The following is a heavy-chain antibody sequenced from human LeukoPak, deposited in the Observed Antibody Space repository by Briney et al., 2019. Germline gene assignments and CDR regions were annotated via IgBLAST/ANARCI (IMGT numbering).Heavy chain of an antibody. CDR1: GGSISSYY. CDR2: RYYSGST. Sequence: SETLSLTCTVSGGSISSYYWSWIRQPPGKGLEWIGYRYYSGSTNYNPSLKSRVTISVDTSKNQFSLKLNSVTAADTAVYYCARDRGRRGYSYYYNAFDIWGQGTMVTVSS. D-gene: IGHD5-18*01. CDR3: ARDRGRRGYSYYYNAFDI. J-gene: IGHJ3*02. V-gene: IGHV4-59*01.